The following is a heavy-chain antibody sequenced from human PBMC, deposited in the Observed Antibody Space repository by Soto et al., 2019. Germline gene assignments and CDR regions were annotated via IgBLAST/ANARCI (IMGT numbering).Heavy chain of an antibody. CDR3: ARVGGYYYDSSGYLPFDY. V-gene: IGHV4-61*01. CDR1: GGTVSSRSYH. J-gene: IGHJ4*02. Sequence: TSETLSVTCTVSGGTVSSRSYHWSWIRQPPGKGLEWIGYIYYSGSTNYNPSLKSRVTISVDTSKNQFSLKLSSVTAADTAVYYCARVGGYYYDSSGYLPFDYWGQGTLVTVSS. CDR2: IYYSGST. D-gene: IGHD3-22*01.